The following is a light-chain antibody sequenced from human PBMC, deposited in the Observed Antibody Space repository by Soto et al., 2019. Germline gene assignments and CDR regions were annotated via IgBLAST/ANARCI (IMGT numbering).Light chain of an antibody. CDR3: QSYDSSLVV. CDR2: GNS. Sequence: QLVLTQPPSVSGAPGQRVTISCPGSSSNIGAGYDVHWYQQLPGTAPKLLIYGNSNRPSGVPDRFSGSKSGTSASLAITGLQAEDEADYYCQSYDSSLVVFGGGTKVTVL. J-gene: IGLJ2*01. V-gene: IGLV1-40*01. CDR1: SSNIGAGYD.